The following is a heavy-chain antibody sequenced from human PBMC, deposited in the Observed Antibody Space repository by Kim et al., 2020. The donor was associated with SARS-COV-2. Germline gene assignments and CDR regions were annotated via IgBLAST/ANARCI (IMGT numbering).Heavy chain of an antibody. V-gene: IGHV3-23*01. J-gene: IGHJ4*02. CDR1: GFTFSSYA. CDR3: AKDLERFLEWLFPRNFDY. CDR2: ISGSGGST. D-gene: IGHD3-3*01. Sequence: GGSLRLSCAASGFTFSSYAMSWVRQAPGKGLEWVSAISGSGGSTYYADSVKGRFIISRDNSKNTLYLQMNSLRAEDTAVYYCAKDLERFLEWLFPRNFDYWDQGTLVTVSS.